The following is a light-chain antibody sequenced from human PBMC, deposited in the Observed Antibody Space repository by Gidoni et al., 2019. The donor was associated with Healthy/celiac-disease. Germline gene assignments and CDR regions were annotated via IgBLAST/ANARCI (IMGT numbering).Light chain of an antibody. J-gene: IGKJ2*04. V-gene: IGKV1-39*01. CDR2: AAS. Sequence: DIQMTQSPSSLSASVGDRVTITCRASQSISSYLNWYQQKPGKAPNLLIYAASSLQSGVTSRFSGSGSGTDFTLTISSLQPEDFATYYCQQSYSTMCSFGQGTKLEIK. CDR1: QSISSY. CDR3: QQSYSTMCS.